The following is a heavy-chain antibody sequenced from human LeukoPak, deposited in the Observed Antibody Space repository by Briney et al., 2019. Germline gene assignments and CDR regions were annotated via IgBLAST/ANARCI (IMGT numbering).Heavy chain of an antibody. V-gene: IGHV4-34*01. CDR3: ARGGDYGEYVIDY. J-gene: IGHJ4*02. Sequence: PSETLTLTCAVYGGSLSGYYWSWIRQPPGKGLEWIGEINHSGSTNYNPSLKSRVTLSVDTSKNQFSLKLSSVTAADTAVYYCARGGDYGEYVIDYWGQGTLVTVSS. CDR2: INHSGST. CDR1: GGSLSGYY. D-gene: IGHD4-17*01.